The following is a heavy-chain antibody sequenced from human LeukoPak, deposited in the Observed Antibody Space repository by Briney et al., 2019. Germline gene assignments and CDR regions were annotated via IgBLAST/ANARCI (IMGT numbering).Heavy chain of an antibody. V-gene: IGHV3-23*01. Sequence: GGSLRLSCAASGFTFSSYAMSWVRQAPGKGLEWVSAISGSGGSTYYADSVKGRFTISRDNSKNTLYLQMNSLRAEDTAVYYCAKGDHYDSSGYFPLCAFDIWGQGTMVTVSS. D-gene: IGHD3-22*01. CDR1: GFTFSSYA. CDR3: AKGDHYDSSGYFPLCAFDI. CDR2: ISGSGGST. J-gene: IGHJ3*02.